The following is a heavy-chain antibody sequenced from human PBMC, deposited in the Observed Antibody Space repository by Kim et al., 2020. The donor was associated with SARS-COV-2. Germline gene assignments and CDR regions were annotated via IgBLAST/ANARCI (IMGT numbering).Heavy chain of an antibody. V-gene: IGHV4-34*01. CDR3: ARGLRAMPGSYYNVRFDP. D-gene: IGHD3-10*01. Sequence: SETLSLTCAVYGGSFSGYYWSWIRQPPGKGLEWIGEINHSGSTNYNPSLKSRVTISVDTSKNQFSLKLSSVTAADTAVYYCARGLRAMPGSYYNVRFDPWGQGTLVTVSS. CDR1: GGSFSGYY. J-gene: IGHJ5*02. CDR2: INHSGST.